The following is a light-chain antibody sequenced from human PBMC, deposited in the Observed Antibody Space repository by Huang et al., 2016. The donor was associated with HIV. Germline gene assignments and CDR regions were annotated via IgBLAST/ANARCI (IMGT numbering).Light chain of an antibody. CDR1: QSISSS. J-gene: IGKJ2*01. CDR2: GAS. V-gene: IGKV3-15*01. CDR3: QQYNNWPPAYT. Sequence: EIVMTQSPATLSVSPGESATVSCRASQSISSSLAWYQQKPGQAPRLLIYGASTRATGIPVRVSGSGSGTEFTLTISSLQSEDFAIYYCQQYNNWPPAYTFGQGTKLEIK.